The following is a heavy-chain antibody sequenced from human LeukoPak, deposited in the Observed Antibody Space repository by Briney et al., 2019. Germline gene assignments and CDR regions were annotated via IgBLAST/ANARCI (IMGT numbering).Heavy chain of an antibody. D-gene: IGHD6-19*01. Sequence: GGSLRLSCAASGFTFSSYSMNWVRQAPGKGLEWVSSISSSSYIYYADSVKGRFTISRDNAKNSLYLQMNSLRAEDTAVYYCARVTREWLGPRVYYGMDVWGQGTTVTVSS. CDR3: ARVTREWLGPRVYYGMDV. CDR1: GFTFSSYS. V-gene: IGHV3-21*01. CDR2: ISSSSYI. J-gene: IGHJ6*02.